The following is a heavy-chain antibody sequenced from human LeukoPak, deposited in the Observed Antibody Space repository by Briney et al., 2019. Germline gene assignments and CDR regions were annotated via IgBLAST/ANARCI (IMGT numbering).Heavy chain of an antibody. CDR3: ARTRYYYNSRSYGAPYYFDY. CDR2: IYYSGST. J-gene: IGHJ4*02. D-gene: IGHD3-10*01. V-gene: IGHV4-39*01. CDR1: GCSISSNSYY. Sequence: SETLSLTCAVSGCSISSNSYYCCWLRPPPEKGLEWVGSIYYSGSTYYNPSLKSRVTISVDTSKNQFSLKLSSVTAADTAVYYCARTRYYYNSRSYGAPYYFDYWGQGTLVTVSS.